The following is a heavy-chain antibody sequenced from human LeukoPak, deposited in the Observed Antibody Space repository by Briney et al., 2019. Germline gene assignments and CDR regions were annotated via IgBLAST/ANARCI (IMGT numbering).Heavy chain of an antibody. CDR2: ISSSSSTI. CDR1: GFTFSSYS. Sequence: GGSLRLSCAASGFTFSSYSMNWVHQAPGKGLEWVSYISSSSSTIYYADSVKGRFTISRDDAKNSLYLQMNSLRAEDTAVYYCARVGGYCSSTSCPNNWFDPWGQGTLVTVSS. D-gene: IGHD2-2*01. J-gene: IGHJ5*02. CDR3: ARVGGYCSSTSCPNNWFDP. V-gene: IGHV3-48*01.